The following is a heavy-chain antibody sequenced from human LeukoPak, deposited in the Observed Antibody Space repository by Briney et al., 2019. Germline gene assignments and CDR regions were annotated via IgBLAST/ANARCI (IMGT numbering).Heavy chain of an antibody. Sequence: GGSLRLSCAASGFTVSNNYMTWVRQAPGKGLEWVSVIYSGGATFYADSVKGRFTISRDSSSNTLYLQMNSLRVEDAAVYYCAIHLIPYTSGDKWGQGTLVTVSS. V-gene: IGHV3-53*01. D-gene: IGHD6-19*01. CDR3: AIHLIPYTSGDK. J-gene: IGHJ4*02. CDR2: IYSGGAT. CDR1: GFTVSNNY.